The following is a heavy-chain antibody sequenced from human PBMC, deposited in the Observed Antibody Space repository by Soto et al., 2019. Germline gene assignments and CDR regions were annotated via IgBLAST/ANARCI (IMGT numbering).Heavy chain of an antibody. V-gene: IGHV3-53*01. CDR1: GFTVSSHY. Sequence: GGSLRLSCEASGFTVSSHYMSWVRQGPGKGLEWVSTIYKGGGTFYADSVRGRFTISRDTFQNMVFLQMNNLRAEDTAVYYCAGTRDVGTSYYFDSWGQGTLVTVSS. D-gene: IGHD1-1*01. CDR3: AGTRDVGTSYYFDS. CDR2: IYKGGGT. J-gene: IGHJ4*02.